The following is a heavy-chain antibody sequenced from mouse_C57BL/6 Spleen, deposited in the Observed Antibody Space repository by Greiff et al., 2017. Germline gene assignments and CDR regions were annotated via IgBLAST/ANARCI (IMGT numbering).Heavy chain of an antibody. CDR3: AKWEVGREGYFDV. J-gene: IGHJ1*03. CDR1: GYAFSSYW. V-gene: IGHV1-80*01. CDR2: LYPGDGDT. Sequence: VQLQESGAELVKPGASVKISCKASGYAFSSYWMNWVKQRPGKGLEWIGQLYPGDGDTNYNGKFKGKATLTADKSSSTAYMQLSSLTSEDSAVYFCAKWEVGREGYFDVWGTGTTVTVSS. D-gene: IGHD1-3*01.